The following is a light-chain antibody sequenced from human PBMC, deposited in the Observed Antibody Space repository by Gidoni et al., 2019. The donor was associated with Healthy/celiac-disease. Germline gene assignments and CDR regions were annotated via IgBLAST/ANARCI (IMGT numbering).Light chain of an antibody. CDR1: QGISSY. Sequence: IRLTQSPSSFSASTGDRVTITCRASQGISSYLDWYQQKPGKAPKLLIYAASTLQSGVPSRFSGSGSGTDFTLTISCLQSEDFATYYCQQYYSYPRSFGQGTKLEIK. V-gene: IGKV1-8*01. J-gene: IGKJ2*03. CDR3: QQYYSYPRS. CDR2: AAS.